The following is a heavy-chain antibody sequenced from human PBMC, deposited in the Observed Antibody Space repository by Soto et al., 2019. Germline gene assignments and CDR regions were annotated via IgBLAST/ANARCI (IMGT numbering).Heavy chain of an antibody. J-gene: IGHJ5*02. CDR3: ARDIVVVTAIRSWFDP. CDR2: FIPMLGIA. D-gene: IGHD2-21*02. CDR1: GDSFSRST. Sequence: ASVNVSCKASGDSFSRSTFSWVRQAPGQGLEWMGRFIPMLGIANYAQTFQGRVTITADKSTSTAYMDLSSLRSEDTAVYYCARDIVVVTAIRSWFDPRGQGTLVTVSS. V-gene: IGHV1-69*04.